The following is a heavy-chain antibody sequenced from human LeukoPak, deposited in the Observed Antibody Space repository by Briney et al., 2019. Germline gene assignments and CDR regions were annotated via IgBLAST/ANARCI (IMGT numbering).Heavy chain of an antibody. CDR1: GFTFSSYS. J-gene: IGHJ6*02. CDR3: ARPTGMDV. V-gene: IGHV3-21*01. CDR2: ISSSSSYT. Sequence: RSGGSLRLSRAASGFTFSSYSMNWVRQAPGKGLEWVSSISSSSSYTYYADSVKGRFTISRDNAKNSLYLQMNSLRAEDTAVYYCARPTGMDVWGQGTTVTVSS.